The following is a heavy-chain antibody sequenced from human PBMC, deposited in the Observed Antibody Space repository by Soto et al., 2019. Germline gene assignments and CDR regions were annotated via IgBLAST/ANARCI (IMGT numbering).Heavy chain of an antibody. CDR3: AKTNSHGSGSYYSSFDY. V-gene: IGHV3-9*01. CDR1: VFTFDDYA. D-gene: IGHD3-10*01. CDR2: INWNSGRI. Sequence: PWWSLRLSCSASVFTFDDYAMHWFRQAPGKGLEWVSGINWNSGRIVYADSVKGRFTISRDNAKNSLYLQMNSLRAEDTAFYYCAKTNSHGSGSYYSSFDYWGQGTLVTVSS. J-gene: IGHJ4*02.